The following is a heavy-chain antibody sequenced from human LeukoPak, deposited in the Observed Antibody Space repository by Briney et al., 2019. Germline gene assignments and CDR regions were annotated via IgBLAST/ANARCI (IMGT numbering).Heavy chain of an antibody. V-gene: IGHV3-64*01. Sequence: GGSLRLSCAASGFTFSSYAMHWVRQAPGKGLEYVSAISTNGGTTYYANSVKGRFTISRGNSKNTLYLQMGSLRAEDMAVYYCARVLGGYYYYYMDVWGKGTTVTVSS. J-gene: IGHJ6*03. D-gene: IGHD1-26*01. CDR1: GFTFSSYA. CDR3: ARVLGGYYYYYMDV. CDR2: ISTNGGTT.